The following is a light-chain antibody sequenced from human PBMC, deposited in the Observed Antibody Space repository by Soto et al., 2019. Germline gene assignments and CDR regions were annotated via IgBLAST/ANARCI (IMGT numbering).Light chain of an antibody. J-gene: IGKJ1*01. CDR2: KAS. CDR1: QTISSW. CDR3: QNYNSYSEE. V-gene: IGKV1-5*03. Sequence: DIQMTQSPSTLSGSVGDRVTITCRASQTISSWLAWYQQKPGKAPKLLIYKASTLKSGVPSRFSGSGPGTEFTLTRISLQPDDFATYYCQNYNSYSEEFGQGTPV.